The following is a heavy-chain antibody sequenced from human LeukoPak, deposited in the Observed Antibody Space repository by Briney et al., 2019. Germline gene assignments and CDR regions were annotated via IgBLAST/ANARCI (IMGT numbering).Heavy chain of an antibody. D-gene: IGHD3-10*01. CDR1: GGSISSYY. J-gene: IGHJ4*02. Sequence: SETLSLTCTVSGGSISSYYWSWIRQPPGKGLEWIGYIYYSGSTYYNPSLKSRVTISVDTSKNQFSLKLSPVTAADTAVYYCARNWPYDNYYGSGGPVIWGQGTLVTVSS. V-gene: IGHV4-59*06. CDR2: IYYSGST. CDR3: ARNWPYDNYYGSGGPVI.